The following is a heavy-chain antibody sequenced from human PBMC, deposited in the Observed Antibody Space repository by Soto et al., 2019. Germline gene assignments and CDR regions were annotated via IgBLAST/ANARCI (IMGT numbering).Heavy chain of an antibody. CDR3: ARDSTRSQLVHPLGFDP. CDR1: GFTFSSYG. D-gene: IGHD6-13*01. J-gene: IGHJ5*02. Sequence: PGGSLRLSCAASGFTFSSYGMHWVRQAPGKGLEWVAVIWYDGSNKYYADSVKGRFTIPRDNSKNTLYLQMNSLRAEDTAVYYCARDSTRSQLVHPLGFDPWGQGTLVTVSS. CDR2: IWYDGSNK. V-gene: IGHV3-33*01.